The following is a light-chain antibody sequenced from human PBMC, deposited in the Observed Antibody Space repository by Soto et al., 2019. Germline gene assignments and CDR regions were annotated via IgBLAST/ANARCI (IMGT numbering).Light chain of an antibody. J-gene: IGKJ4*01. CDR1: QSLLHSNGYNY. CDR2: LGS. Sequence: DIVMTQSPLSLPVTPGEPASISCRSSQSLLHSNGYNYLNWYLQKPGQSPQLLIYLGSNRASGVPDRFSGRVSGTDFTLKISTVEAEDVGVYYCMQALQTPLTFGGGTKVEIK. V-gene: IGKV2-28*01. CDR3: MQALQTPLT.